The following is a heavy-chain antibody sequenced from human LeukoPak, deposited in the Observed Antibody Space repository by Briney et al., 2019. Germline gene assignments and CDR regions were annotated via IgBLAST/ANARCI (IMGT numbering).Heavy chain of an antibody. J-gene: IGHJ4*02. D-gene: IGHD1-14*01. V-gene: IGHV3-7*01. CDR1: GFTFSGHW. CDR2: INQGGSDK. CDR3: TRDRSRAEDD. Sequence: GGSLRLSCAASGFTFSGHWMSWVRQAPGKGLEWVVNINQGGSDKYYVDSVKGRFAISRDNANNLLYLQMNSLRGEDTAVYYCTRDRSRAEDDWGQGTLVTVSS.